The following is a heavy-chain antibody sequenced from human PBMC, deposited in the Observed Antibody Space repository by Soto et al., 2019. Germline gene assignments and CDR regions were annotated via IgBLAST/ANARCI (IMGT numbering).Heavy chain of an antibody. CDR1: GYTFTSYG. J-gene: IGHJ5*02. D-gene: IGHD1-1*01. CDR3: ARTEAYKWNDGGRFDP. Sequence: VQLVQSGAEVKKPGASVKVSCKASGYTFTSYGISRVRQASGQGREWTGWISAYHGNTKYAQKLQGRLTMTTDTSTSRAYTERRSVLSDDTAVYYSARTEAYKWNDGGRFDPWGQGTLVTVSS. V-gene: IGHV1-18*01. CDR2: ISAYHGNT.